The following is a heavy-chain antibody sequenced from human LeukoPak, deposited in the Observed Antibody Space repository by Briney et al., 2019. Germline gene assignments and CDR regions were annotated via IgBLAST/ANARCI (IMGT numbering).Heavy chain of an antibody. Sequence: GGSLRLSCAASGFSFSSYWMSWVRQAPGKGLEWVANINQDGTEKYYVDSVKGRFTISRDYAKNSLYLQMNSLRVEDTAVYYCAKVAKYYYGPETYYFFEQWGQGTPVTASS. CDR1: GFSFSSYW. D-gene: IGHD3-10*01. J-gene: IGHJ4*02. V-gene: IGHV3-7*01. CDR2: INQDGTEK. CDR3: AKVAKYYYGPETYYFFEQ.